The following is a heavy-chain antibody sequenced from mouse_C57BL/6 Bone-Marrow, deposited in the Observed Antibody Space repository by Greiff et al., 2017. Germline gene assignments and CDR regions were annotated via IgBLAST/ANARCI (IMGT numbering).Heavy chain of an antibody. Sequence: QVQLQQSGAELMKPGASVKLSCKATGYTFTGYWIEWVKQRPGHGLEWIGEILPGSGSTNYNEKFKGKATLTADTSSNTAYMQLSSLTTEDSAIYDCARPAYYGGNTIFDYWGQGTTLTVSS. V-gene: IGHV1-9*01. CDR1: GYTFTGYW. CDR2: ILPGSGST. J-gene: IGHJ2*01. D-gene: IGHD1-1*01. CDR3: ARPAYYGGNTIFDY.